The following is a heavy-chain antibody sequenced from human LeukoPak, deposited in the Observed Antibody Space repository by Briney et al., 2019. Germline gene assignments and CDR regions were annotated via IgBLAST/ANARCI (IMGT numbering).Heavy chain of an antibody. Sequence: ASVKVSCKVSGFTFTSYGISWVGRAPGQGLEWMGWISAYNGNTIYAQKLPGRVTMTSDTSTSTAYMELRSLRSDDTAVYYCARGDYYDSSGYRDYWGQGTLVPVSS. V-gene: IGHV1-18*01. CDR2: ISAYNGNT. CDR1: GFTFTSYG. J-gene: IGHJ4*02. D-gene: IGHD3-22*01. CDR3: ARGDYYDSSGYRDY.